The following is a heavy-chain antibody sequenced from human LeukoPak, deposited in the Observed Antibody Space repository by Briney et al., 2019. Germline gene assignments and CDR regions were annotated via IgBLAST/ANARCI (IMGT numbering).Heavy chain of an antibody. Sequence: PGESLRLSCIGSGMNSYWMTWVRQAPGKGLQSVANINKDGSEKYYLDSVKGRITISRDNIKNSVFLEINSLRAEDTGIYYCATDLNWVSHWGQGTLVTVSS. CDR3: ATDLNWVSH. V-gene: IGHV3-7*03. CDR1: GMNSYW. D-gene: IGHD3-16*01. J-gene: IGHJ4*02. CDR2: INKDGSEK.